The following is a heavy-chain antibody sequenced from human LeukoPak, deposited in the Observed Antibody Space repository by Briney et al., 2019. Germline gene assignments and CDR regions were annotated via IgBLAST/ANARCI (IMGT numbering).Heavy chain of an antibody. CDR2: IKQDGSEK. V-gene: IGHV3-7*01. D-gene: IGHD6-19*01. Sequence: HPGGSLRLSCAASGFTFSSHWMNWVRQAPGKGLEWVANIKQDGSEKYYVDSVKGRFTISRDNAKNSLYLQMNSLRAEDTAVYYCARDSPRIAVVGAFGMDVWGQGTTVTVSS. CDR1: GFTFSSHW. J-gene: IGHJ6*02. CDR3: ARDSPRIAVVGAFGMDV.